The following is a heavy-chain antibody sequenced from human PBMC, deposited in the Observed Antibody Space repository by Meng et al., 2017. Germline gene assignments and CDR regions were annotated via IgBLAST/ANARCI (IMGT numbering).Heavy chain of an antibody. CDR2: INPNSGGT. V-gene: IGHV1-2*06. CDR1: GYTFTGYY. D-gene: IGHD3-22*01. Sequence: GQRVQSGAGVKKPGASVKVSCKASGYTFTGYYMHWVRQAPGQGLEWMGRINPNSGGTNYAQKFQGRVTMTRDTSISTAYMELSRLRSDDTAVYYCASITMIVGHEPPPSTIDLWGRGTLVTVSS. CDR3: ASITMIVGHEPPPSTIDL. J-gene: IGHJ2*01.